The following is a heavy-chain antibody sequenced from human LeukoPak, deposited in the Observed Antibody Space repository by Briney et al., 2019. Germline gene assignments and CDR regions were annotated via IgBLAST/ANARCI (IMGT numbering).Heavy chain of an antibody. CDR3: GRGFGYHFDY. CDR2: TYYRSKWYT. D-gene: IGHD5-18*01. V-gene: IGHV6-1*01. J-gene: IGHJ4*02. Sequence: SQTLSLTCAISGDSVSSNSATYNWIRQSPSRGLEWLGRTYYRSKWYTHYAISVKSRITINPDTSKNQFSLQLNSVTPDDTAVYYCGRGFGYHFDYWGQGTLVTVSS. CDR1: GDSVSSNSAT.